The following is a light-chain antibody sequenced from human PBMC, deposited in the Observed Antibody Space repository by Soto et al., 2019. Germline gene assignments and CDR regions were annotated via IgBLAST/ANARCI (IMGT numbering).Light chain of an antibody. CDR3: QEYNTWPWT. Sequence: MTQSPSSLSASVGDSVTITCRASQGIRNNLGWYQHKPGKAPQLLIYGASSSQSGVPSKFSASGSDTEFTLTISSLQPDDFAVYYCQEYNTWPWTFGQGTKVDIK. V-gene: IGKV1-6*02. CDR2: GAS. CDR1: QGIRNN. J-gene: IGKJ1*01.